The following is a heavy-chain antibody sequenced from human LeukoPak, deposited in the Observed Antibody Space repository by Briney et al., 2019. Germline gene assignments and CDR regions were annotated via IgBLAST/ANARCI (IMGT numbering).Heavy chain of an antibody. Sequence: GGSLRLSCAASGFTFSDYYMSWIRQAPGKGLEWVAFIRYDESNKYYADSVKGRFTISRDNSKNTLYLQMNSLRAEDTAVYYCAKDPTGYYYDSSDYLLPDYWGQGTLVTVSS. J-gene: IGHJ4*02. D-gene: IGHD3-22*01. V-gene: IGHV3-30*02. CDR1: GFTFSDYY. CDR2: IRYDESNK. CDR3: AKDPTGYYYDSSDYLLPDY.